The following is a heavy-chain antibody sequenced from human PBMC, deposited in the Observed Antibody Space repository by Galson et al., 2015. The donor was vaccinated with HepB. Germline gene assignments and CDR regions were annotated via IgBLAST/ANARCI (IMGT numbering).Heavy chain of an antibody. V-gene: IGHV4-4*09. J-gene: IGHJ4*01. Sequence: ETLTLTCTVSGVSIGTYYWSWFRQSPGKRMEWLGYIYSDGTTTYSPSLKSRISISVDTAKRRLSLTVRSVTAADTAVYSCASHPDYGDYWGQGTLVTVSS. CDR1: GVSIGTYY. CDR3: ASHPDYGDY. CDR2: IYSDGTT.